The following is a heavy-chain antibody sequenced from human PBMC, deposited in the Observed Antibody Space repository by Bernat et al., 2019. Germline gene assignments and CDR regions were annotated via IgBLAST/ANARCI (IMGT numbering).Heavy chain of an antibody. CDR1: GFTFSNAW. D-gene: IGHD3-22*01. J-gene: IGHJ3*02. CDR3: TTEEIVAAFYI. Sequence: EVQLVESGGGLVKPGGSLRLSCAASGFTFSNAWMSWVRQAPGKGLEWVGRIKSKTDGGTTDDAATVKGRFTISRDDSKNTLYLQMNSLKTEDTAVYYCTTEEIVAAFYIWGQGTIVTFSS. CDR2: IKSKTDGGTT. V-gene: IGHV3-15*01.